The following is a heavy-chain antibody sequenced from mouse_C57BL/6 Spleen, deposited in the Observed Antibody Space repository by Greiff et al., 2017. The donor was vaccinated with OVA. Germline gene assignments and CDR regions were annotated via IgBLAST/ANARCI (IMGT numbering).Heavy chain of an antibody. CDR3: AKKGANWDWFAY. CDR1: GFSLTSYG. D-gene: IGHD4-1*01. J-gene: IGHJ3*01. Sequence: VQVVESGPGLVQPSQSLSITCTVSGFSLTSYGVHWVRQSPGKGLEWLGVIWRGGSTDYNAAFMSRLSITKDNSKSQVFFKMNSLQADDTAIYYCAKKGANWDWFAYWGQGTLVTVSA. CDR2: IWRGGST. V-gene: IGHV2-5*01.